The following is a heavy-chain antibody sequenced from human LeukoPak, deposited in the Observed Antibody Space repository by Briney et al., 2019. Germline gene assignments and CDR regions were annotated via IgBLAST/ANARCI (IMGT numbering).Heavy chain of an antibody. Sequence: SVKVSCKASGGTFSSYAISWVRQAPGQGLEWMGRIIPIFGTANYAQKFQGRVTITTDESTTTAYMELSSLRSEDTAVYYCAREISADSSGYYYDYWYFDLWGRGTLVTVSS. J-gene: IGHJ2*01. CDR1: GGTFSSYA. CDR2: IIPIFGTA. D-gene: IGHD3-22*01. CDR3: AREISADSSGYYYDYWYFDL. V-gene: IGHV1-69*05.